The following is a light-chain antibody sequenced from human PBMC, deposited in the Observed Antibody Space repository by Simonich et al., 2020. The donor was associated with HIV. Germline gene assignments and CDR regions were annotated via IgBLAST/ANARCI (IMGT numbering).Light chain of an antibody. V-gene: IGKV3-15*01. CDR2: GAS. J-gene: IGKJ2*01. CDR3: QQYKSWPYT. CDR1: QSVSSS. Sequence: DIVMTQSPATLSVSPVEGVTLSCRASQSVSSSLSWYQQNPGQAPRLLIYGASTRATGIPARFSGSGSGTEFTLTISSMQSEDFAVYYCQQYKSWPYTFGQGTKLEIK.